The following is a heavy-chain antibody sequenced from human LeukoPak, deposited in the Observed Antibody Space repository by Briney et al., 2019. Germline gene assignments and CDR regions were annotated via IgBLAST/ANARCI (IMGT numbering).Heavy chain of an antibody. V-gene: IGHV3-33*06. CDR2: VWYDGSNK. Sequence: GGSLRLSCEASGFTFINYGMHWIRRAPGKGLEWVAVVWYDGSNKYYADSVKGRFTISRDNSKNTLYLQMNSLRAEDTAVYYCAKDRDTAMEIEYWGQGTLVTVSS. D-gene: IGHD5-18*01. J-gene: IGHJ4*02. CDR1: GFTFINYG. CDR3: AKDRDTAMEIEY.